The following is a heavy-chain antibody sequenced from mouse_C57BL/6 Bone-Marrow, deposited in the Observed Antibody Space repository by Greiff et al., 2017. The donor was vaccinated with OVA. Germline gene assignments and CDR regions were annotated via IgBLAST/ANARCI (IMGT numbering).Heavy chain of an antibody. Sequence: VQLQQSGPVLVKPGASVKMSCKASGYTFTDYYMNWVKQSHGKSLEWIGVINPYNGGTSYNQKFKGKATLTVDKSSSTAYMELNSLTSEDSAVYYCARRTTVPSVAVDYWGQGTSVTVSS. CDR3: ARRTTVPSVAVDY. CDR2: INPYNGGT. V-gene: IGHV1-19*01. J-gene: IGHJ4*01. D-gene: IGHD1-1*01. CDR1: GYTFTDYY.